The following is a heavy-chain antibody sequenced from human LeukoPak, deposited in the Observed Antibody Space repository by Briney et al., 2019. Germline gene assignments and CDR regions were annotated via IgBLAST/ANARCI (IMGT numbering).Heavy chain of an antibody. D-gene: IGHD6-6*01. CDR3: ARAALAARPFDY. Sequence: SETLSLTCTVSGGSISSSSYYWGWIRQPPGKGLEWIGNIYYSGSTYYNPSLKSRVTISVDTSKNQLSLKLSSVTAADTAVYYCARAALAARPFDYWGQGTLVTVSS. J-gene: IGHJ4*02. CDR2: IYYSGST. V-gene: IGHV4-39*01. CDR1: GGSISSSSYY.